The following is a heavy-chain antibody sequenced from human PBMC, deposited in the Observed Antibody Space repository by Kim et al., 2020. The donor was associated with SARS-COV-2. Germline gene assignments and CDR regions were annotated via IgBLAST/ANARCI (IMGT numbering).Heavy chain of an antibody. CDR2: INPNSGGT. CDR3: ARGGQDPTGYYGDYNFDY. V-gene: IGHV1-2*06. Sequence: ASVKVSCKASGYTFTGYYMHWVRQAPGQGLEWMGRINPNSGGTNYAQKFQGRVTMTRDTSISTAYMELSRLRSDDTAVYYCARGGQDPTGYYGDYNFDYWGQGTLVTVSS. D-gene: IGHD4-17*01. J-gene: IGHJ4*02. CDR1: GYTFTGYY.